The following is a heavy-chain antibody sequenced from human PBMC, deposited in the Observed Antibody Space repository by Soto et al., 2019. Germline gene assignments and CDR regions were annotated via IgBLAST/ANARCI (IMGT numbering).Heavy chain of an antibody. CDR1: GASMTSSGG. D-gene: IGHD6-19*01. CDR2: IYHTGSA. CDR3: ARGTTGSGWYPMFDT. J-gene: IGHJ5*01. Sequence: SETLCLTCAVSGASMTSSGGCSWVRQPPGKGLEWFGEIYHTGSANYKPSLESRVTISGDNSKNRAYLVLTSVTAEDTAIYYCARGTTGSGWYPMFDTWGQGALVTVSS. V-gene: IGHV4-4*02.